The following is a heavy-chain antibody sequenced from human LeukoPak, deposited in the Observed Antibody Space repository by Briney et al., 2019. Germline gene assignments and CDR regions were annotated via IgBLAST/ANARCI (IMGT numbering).Heavy chain of an antibody. D-gene: IGHD2-2*01. CDR1: GFTFSSYG. Sequence: PGGSLRLSCAASGFTFSSYGMHWVRQAPGKGLEWVAVIWYDGSNKYYADSVKGRFTISRDNSKNTLYLQMNSLRAEDTAVYYCAHCSSTSCYYFDYWGQGTLVTVSS. V-gene: IGHV3-33*01. CDR2: IWYDGSNK. J-gene: IGHJ4*02. CDR3: AHCSSTSCYYFDY.